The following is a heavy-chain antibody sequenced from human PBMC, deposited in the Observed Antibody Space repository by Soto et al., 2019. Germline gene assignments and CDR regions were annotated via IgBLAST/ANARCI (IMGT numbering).Heavy chain of an antibody. V-gene: IGHV1-8*01. CDR3: ARERSAAGTGWFDP. D-gene: IGHD6-13*01. J-gene: IGHJ5*02. CDR2: MNPNSGNT. CDR1: GYTFTSYD. Sequence: QVQLVQSGAEVKKPGASVKVSCKASGYTFTSYDINWVRQATGQGLEWKGWMNPNSGNTGYAQKFQGRVTMTRNTSIRTAYMELSSLRSEDTAVYYCARERSAAGTGWFDPWGQGTLVTVSS.